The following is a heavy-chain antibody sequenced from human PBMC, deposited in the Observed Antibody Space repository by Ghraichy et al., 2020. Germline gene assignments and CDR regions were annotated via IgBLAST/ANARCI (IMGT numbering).Heavy chain of an antibody. V-gene: IGHV1-46*01. Sequence: ASVKVSCKASGYTFTSYYMHWVRQAPGQGLECMGIINPSGGSTSYAQKFQGRVTMTRDTSTSTVYMELSSLRSEDTAVYYCARAVALEYYYDSSGYSSFLAYWGQGTLVTVSS. D-gene: IGHD3-22*01. CDR1: GYTFTSYY. CDR2: INPSGGST. J-gene: IGHJ4*02. CDR3: ARAVALEYYYDSSGYSSFLAY.